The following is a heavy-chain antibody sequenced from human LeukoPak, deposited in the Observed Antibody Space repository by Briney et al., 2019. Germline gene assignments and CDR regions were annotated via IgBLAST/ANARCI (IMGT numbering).Heavy chain of an antibody. CDR1: GGSISSGGYY. D-gene: IGHD2-2*01. V-gene: IGHV4-31*03. CDR3: AQRYCCSTSRYSCGFDP. J-gene: IGHJ5*02. CDR2: IYYSGST. Sequence: SQTLSLTCTVSGGSISSGGYYWSWIRQHPGKGLEWIGYIYYSGSTYYNPSLKSRVTISVDTSKNQFSLKLSSVTAADTAVYYCAQRYCCSTSRYSCGFDPWCQGPLVTVSS.